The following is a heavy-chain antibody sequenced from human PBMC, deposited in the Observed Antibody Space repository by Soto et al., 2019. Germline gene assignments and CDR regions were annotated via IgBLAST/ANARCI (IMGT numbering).Heavy chain of an antibody. CDR1: GGSISSSSYY. Sequence: QLQLQESGPGLVKPSETLSLTCTVSGGSISSSSYYWGWIRQPPGKGLEWIGSIYYSGSTYYNPSLKSRVTISVDTSKNQFSLKLSSVTAADTAVYYCARRTQYSSGWYRFDPWGQGTLVTVSS. D-gene: IGHD6-19*01. CDR2: IYYSGST. CDR3: ARRTQYSSGWYRFDP. V-gene: IGHV4-39*01. J-gene: IGHJ5*02.